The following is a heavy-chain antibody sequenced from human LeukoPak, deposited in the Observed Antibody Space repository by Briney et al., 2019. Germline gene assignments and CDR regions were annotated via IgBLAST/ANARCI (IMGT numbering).Heavy chain of an antibody. V-gene: IGHV4-39*01. Sequence: SETLSLTCTVSGGSISSRSYYWGWIRQPPGKGLEWIGSIYYSGITYYNPSLKSRVTISVDTSKNQFSLKLSSVTAADTAVYYCTSAGDYGGRAGDYWGQGTLVTVSS. D-gene: IGHD4-23*01. CDR3: TSAGDYGGRAGDY. J-gene: IGHJ4*02. CDR1: GGSISSRSYY. CDR2: IYYSGIT.